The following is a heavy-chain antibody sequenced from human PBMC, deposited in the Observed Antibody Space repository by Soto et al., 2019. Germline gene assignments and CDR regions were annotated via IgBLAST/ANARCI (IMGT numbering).Heavy chain of an antibody. J-gene: IGHJ4*02. D-gene: IGHD6-13*01. CDR2: ISYDGSNK. V-gene: IGHV3-30*03. CDR1: GFTFSSYG. Sequence: PGGSLRLSCVASGFTFSSYGMHWIRQAPGKGLEWVAVISYDGSNKYYADSVKGRFTISRDNSKNTLYLQMNSLRAEDTAVYYCASFSSSWYGGVDYWGQGTLVTVSS. CDR3: ASFSSSWYGGVDY.